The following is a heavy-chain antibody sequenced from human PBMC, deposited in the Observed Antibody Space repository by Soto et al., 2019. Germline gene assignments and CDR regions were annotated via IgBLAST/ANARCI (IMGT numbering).Heavy chain of an antibody. V-gene: IGHV3-30*18. CDR2: ISYDRSNE. J-gene: IGHJ4*02. D-gene: IGHD3-22*01. CDR3: AKDTYYFDSSGYYVFDC. Sequence: GGSLRLSCAPSGFTFSSYRIHWVRQAQEKGLEWVAGISYDRSNEYYADSVKGRFTISRDNSKDTLYLQMNSLRAEDTAMYYCAKDTYYFDSSGYYVFDCWGQGTLVTVSS. CDR1: GFTFSSYR.